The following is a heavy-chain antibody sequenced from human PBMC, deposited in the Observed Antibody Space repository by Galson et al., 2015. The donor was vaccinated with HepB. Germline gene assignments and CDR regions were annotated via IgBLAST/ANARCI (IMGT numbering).Heavy chain of an antibody. CDR1: GYTFTGYY. D-gene: IGHD4-23*01. Sequence: SVKVSCKASGYTFTGYYMHWVRQAPGQGLEWMGWINPNSGGTNYAQKFQGWVTMTRDTSISTAYMELSRLRSDDTAVYYCARVGSYGGYDAFDIWGQGTMVTVSS. V-gene: IGHV1-2*04. J-gene: IGHJ3*02. CDR2: INPNSGGT. CDR3: ARVGSYGGYDAFDI.